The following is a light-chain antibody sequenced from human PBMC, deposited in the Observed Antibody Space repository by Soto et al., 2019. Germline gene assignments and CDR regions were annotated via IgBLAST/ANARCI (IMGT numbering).Light chain of an antibody. CDR2: GAS. CDR1: QSIANN. V-gene: IGKV3-15*01. CDR3: QQRSDWPWK. Sequence: IVMTHSPATLSMSPWEGATLSCRASQSIANNLAWYQQRPGQAPRLLIYGASTRATGIPARFSGSGSGTEFTLTIDSLGSEDFAVYYCQQRSDWPWKFGQGTKVDIK. J-gene: IGKJ1*01.